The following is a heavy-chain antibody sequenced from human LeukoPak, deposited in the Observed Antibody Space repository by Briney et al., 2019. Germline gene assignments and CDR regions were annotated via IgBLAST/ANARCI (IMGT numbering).Heavy chain of an antibody. D-gene: IGHD3-3*01. CDR1: GGSISSGSYY. J-gene: IGHJ3*02. V-gene: IGHV4-61*02. Sequence: PSQTLSLTCTVSGGSISSGSYYWSWIRQPAGKGLEWIGRIYTSGSTNYNPSLKSRVTISVDTSKNQFSLKLSSVTAADTAVYYCARPFLPQRHDAFDIWGQGTMVTVSS. CDR2: IYTSGST. CDR3: ARPFLPQRHDAFDI.